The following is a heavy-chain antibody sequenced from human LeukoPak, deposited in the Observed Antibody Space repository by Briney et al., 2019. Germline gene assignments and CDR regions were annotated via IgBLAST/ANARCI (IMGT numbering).Heavy chain of an antibody. CDR2: IYYSGST. CDR1: GVSISTSNYY. D-gene: IGHD3-10*01. J-gene: IGHJ5*02. V-gene: IGHV4-39*07. CDR3: ARVPLSPYYYGSGSYP. Sequence: SETLSLTCTVSGVSISTSNYYWGWIRQPPGKGLEWIGSIYYSGSTYYNPSLKSRITISVDTSKNQFSLKPSSVTAADTAVYYCARVPLSPYYYGSGSYPWGQGTLVTVSS.